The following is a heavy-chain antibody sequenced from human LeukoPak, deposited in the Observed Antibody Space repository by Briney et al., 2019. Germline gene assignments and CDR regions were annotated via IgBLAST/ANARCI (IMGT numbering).Heavy chain of an antibody. CDR2: INHNGNVN. Sequence: GGSLRLSCAASGFTFSSYWMNWARQAPGKGLEWVASINHNGNVNYYVDSVKGRFTISRDNSKNTLYLQMNSLRAEDTAVYYCARESLWFKDFDYWGQGTLVTVSS. J-gene: IGHJ4*02. CDR3: ARESLWFKDFDY. D-gene: IGHD5-18*01. CDR1: GFTFSSYW. V-gene: IGHV3-7*01.